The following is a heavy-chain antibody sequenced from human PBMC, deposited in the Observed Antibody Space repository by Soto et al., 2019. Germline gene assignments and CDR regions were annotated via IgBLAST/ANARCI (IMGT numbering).Heavy chain of an antibody. CDR1: GYTFTGYY. D-gene: IGHD3-10*01. Sequence: ASVKVSCKASGYTFTGYYMHWVRQAPGQGREWMGWINPNSGGTNYAQKFQGWVTMTRDTCISTAYMELSRLRSDDTAVYYCARDGGDITIVRGVMKAFDIWGQGTMVTVSS. CDR2: INPNSGGT. CDR3: ARDGGDITIVRGVMKAFDI. J-gene: IGHJ3*02. V-gene: IGHV1-2*04.